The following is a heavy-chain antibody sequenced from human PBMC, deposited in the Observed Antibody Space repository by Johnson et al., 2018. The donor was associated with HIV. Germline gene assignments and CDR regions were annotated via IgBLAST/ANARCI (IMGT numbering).Heavy chain of an antibody. CDR2: ISYDGSNK. Sequence: QVQLVESWGGVVRPGGSLRLSCAASGFTFSSYAMSWVRQAPGKGLEWVAVISYDGSNKYYADSVKGRFTISRDNSKNTLYLQMNSLRAEDTAVYYCTRRSPYDAFDIWGQGTMVTVSS. CDR3: TRRSPYDAFDI. V-gene: IGHV3-30*03. J-gene: IGHJ3*02. CDR1: GFTFSSYA.